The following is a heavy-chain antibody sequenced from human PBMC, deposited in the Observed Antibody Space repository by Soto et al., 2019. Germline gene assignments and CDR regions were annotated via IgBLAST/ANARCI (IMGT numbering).Heavy chain of an antibody. CDR3: ARDPVTPYYDFWSGMFDY. D-gene: IGHD3-3*01. CDR1: EFTVSSNY. CDR2: IYSGGST. V-gene: IGHV3-66*01. Sequence: GGSLRLSCAASEFTVSSNYMSWVRQAPGKGLEWVSVIYSGGSTFYADSVKGRFTISRDNSKNTLYLQMNILRAEDTAVYYCARDPVTPYYDFWSGMFDYWGQGTLVTVSS. J-gene: IGHJ4*02.